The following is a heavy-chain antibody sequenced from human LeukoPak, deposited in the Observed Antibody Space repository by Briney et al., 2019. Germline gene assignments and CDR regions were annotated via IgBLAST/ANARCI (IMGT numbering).Heavy chain of an antibody. CDR1: GFTFSTFG. V-gene: IGHV3-30*02. Sequence: GGSLRLSCAASGFAASGFTFSTFGMHWVRQAPGEGLEWVAFVRYDGTNKYYADSVKGRFTISRDNSKSTMYLQMNSLRAEDTAVYYCATLYGSARGAFDSWGQGTLVTVSS. CDR3: ATLYGSARGAFDS. D-gene: IGHD3-10*01. J-gene: IGHJ4*02. CDR2: VRYDGTNK.